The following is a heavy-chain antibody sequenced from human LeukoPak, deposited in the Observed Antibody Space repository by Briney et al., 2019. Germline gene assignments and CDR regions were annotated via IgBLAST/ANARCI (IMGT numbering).Heavy chain of an antibody. CDR3: AKWLWWQIAVGGYSFDY. CDR2: ISGSGGST. J-gene: IGHJ4*02. D-gene: IGHD2-8*02. V-gene: IGHV3-23*01. Sequence: LAGGSLRLSCAASGFTFSIYAMSWVRQAPGEGLEWASSISGSGGSTYYADSVKGRFTISTDKSKNTLYLQMNSLRAEDTAVYYCAKWLWWQIAVGGYSFDYWGQGTLVAVSS. CDR1: GFTFSIYA.